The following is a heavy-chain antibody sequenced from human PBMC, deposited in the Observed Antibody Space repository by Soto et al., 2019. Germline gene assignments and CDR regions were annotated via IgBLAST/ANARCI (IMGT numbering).Heavy chain of an antibody. CDR3: ARGSRFLEWLRFPLNDY. V-gene: IGHV4-34*01. D-gene: IGHD3-3*01. Sequence: QVQLQQWGAGLLKPSETLSLTCAVYGGSFSGYYWSWIRQPPGKGLEWIGEINHSGSTNYNPSLKGRVTISVDTSKNQFSLKLSSVPAADPAVYYCARGSRFLEWLRFPLNDYWGQGTLVTVSS. CDR2: INHSGST. CDR1: GGSFSGYY. J-gene: IGHJ4*02.